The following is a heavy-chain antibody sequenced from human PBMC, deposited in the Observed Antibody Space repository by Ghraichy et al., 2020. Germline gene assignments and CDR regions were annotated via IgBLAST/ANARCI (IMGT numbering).Heavy chain of an antibody. J-gene: IGHJ6*02. CDR2: INHSGST. CDR1: GGSFSGYY. Sequence: SETLSLTCAVYGGSFSGYYWSWIRQPPGKGLEWIGEINHSGSTNYNPSLKSRVTISVDTSKNQFSLKLSSVTAADTAVYYCARGGVVPAAIGYYYYYYGMDVWGQGTTVTVSS. CDR3: ARGGVVPAAIGYYYYYYGMDV. V-gene: IGHV4-34*01. D-gene: IGHD2-2*02.